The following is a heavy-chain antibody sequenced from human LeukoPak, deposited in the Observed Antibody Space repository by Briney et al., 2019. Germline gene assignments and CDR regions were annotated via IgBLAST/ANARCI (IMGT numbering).Heavy chain of an antibody. D-gene: IGHD6-19*01. CDR1: GYSISSGYY. CDR2: IYHSGST. V-gene: IGHV4-38-2*02. J-gene: IGHJ4*02. Sequence: SETLSLTCAVSGYSISSGYYWGCIRQPQGKGLEWIGSIYHSGSTYYDPSLRIRVTISVDTSKNQFSLKLMSAAAADAAEYSWARDAAGTLSLDYWGQGTLVTVSS. CDR3: ARDAAGTLSLDY.